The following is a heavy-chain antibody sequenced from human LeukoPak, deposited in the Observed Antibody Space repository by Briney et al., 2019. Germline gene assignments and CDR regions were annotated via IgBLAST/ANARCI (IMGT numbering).Heavy chain of an antibody. CDR2: IYYSGST. CDR1: GGSISSYY. CDR3: ARSYYGSGSYD. J-gene: IGHJ4*02. Sequence: PSETLSLTCTVSGGSISSYYWSWIRQPPGKGLEWIGYIYYSGSTNYNPSLKSRVTISVDTSKNQFSLKLSSVTAADTAVYYCARSYYGSGSYDWGQGTLVTVPS. V-gene: IGHV4-59*01. D-gene: IGHD3-10*01.